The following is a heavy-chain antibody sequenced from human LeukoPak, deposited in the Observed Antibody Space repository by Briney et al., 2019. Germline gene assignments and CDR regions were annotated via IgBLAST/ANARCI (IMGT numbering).Heavy chain of an antibody. CDR3: ASLNSGYSYDY. J-gene: IGHJ4*02. CDR1: GGTFSSYA. D-gene: IGHD5-18*01. V-gene: IGHV1-69*04. CDR2: IIPILGIA. Sequence: SVKVTCKASGGTFSSYAISWVRQTPGQGLEWMGRIIPILGIANYAQKFQGRVTITADKSTSTAYMELSSLRSEDTAVYYCASLNSGYSYDYWGQGTLVTVSS.